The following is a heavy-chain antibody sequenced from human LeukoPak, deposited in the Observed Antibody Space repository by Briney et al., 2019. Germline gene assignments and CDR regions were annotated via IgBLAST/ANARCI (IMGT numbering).Heavy chain of an antibody. Sequence: RSSETLSLTCSVSGASVSNSYWIWIRQPAGKGLEWIGRVYTLGGTSYNPSLKSRVTMSVDTSKNQLSLTLTSVTAADTSVYFCAKVNILQWSPVAFRFDPWGQGTLVTVSS. CDR3: AKVNILQWSPVAFRFDP. CDR2: VYTLGGT. D-gene: IGHD3-3*01. CDR1: GASVSNSY. J-gene: IGHJ5*02. V-gene: IGHV4-4*07.